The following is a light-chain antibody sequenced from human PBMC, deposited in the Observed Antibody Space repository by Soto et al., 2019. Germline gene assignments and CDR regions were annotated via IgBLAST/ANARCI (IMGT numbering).Light chain of an antibody. J-gene: IGKJ1*01. CDR1: QTVSTY. V-gene: IGKV1-39*01. CDR2: GAS. Sequence: DIQMTQSPSSLSASVGDRVTITCRASQTVSTYLTWYQQKPGKAPKVLIYGASSLQSGVPSRFSGTGSETDFTLTISSLQPEDFATYYCQQSDSAPETFGQGTRVEIE. CDR3: QQSDSAPET.